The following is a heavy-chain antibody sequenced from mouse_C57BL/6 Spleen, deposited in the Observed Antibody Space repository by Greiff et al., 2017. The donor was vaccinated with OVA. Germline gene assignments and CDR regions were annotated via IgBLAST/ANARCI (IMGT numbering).Heavy chain of an antibody. CDR2: IYPGDGDT. V-gene: IGHV1-82*01. CDR1: GYAFSSSW. J-gene: IGHJ2*01. Sequence: VKLVESGPELVKPGASVKISCKASGYAFSSSWMNWVKQRPGKGLEWIGRIYPGDGDTNYNGKFKGKATLTADKSSSTAYMQLSSLTSEDSAVYFCANYYGSSYGYFDYWGQGTTLTVSS. CDR3: ANYYGSSYGYFDY. D-gene: IGHD1-1*01.